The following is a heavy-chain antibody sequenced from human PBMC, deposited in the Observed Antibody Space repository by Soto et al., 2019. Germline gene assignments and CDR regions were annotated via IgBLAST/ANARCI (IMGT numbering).Heavy chain of an antibody. Sequence: QLQLQESGPGLVKPSETLSLTCTVSGGSISSSSYYWGWNRQPPGQGLEWIGSIYYSGSTYYNPSLNSRVTRSVDTSKNQFSLKLSSVTAADTAVYYCARQGQFFGFDYWGQGTLVTVSS. CDR2: IYYSGST. CDR3: ARQGQFFGFDY. CDR1: GGSISSSSYY. V-gene: IGHV4-39*01. J-gene: IGHJ4*02. D-gene: IGHD3-3*01.